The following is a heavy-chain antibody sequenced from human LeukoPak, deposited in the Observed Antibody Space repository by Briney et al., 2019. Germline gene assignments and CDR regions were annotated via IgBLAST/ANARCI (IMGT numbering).Heavy chain of an antibody. CDR1: GFTFSTYT. J-gene: IGHJ4*02. Sequence: GGSLRLSCAASGFTFSTYTMNWVRQAPGKGLEWVSSIISSGTNIYYADAVKGRFTISRDNAKNSLYLQMNSLRTDDTAVYYCARGKYSSAWSDYWGQGTLVTVSS. D-gene: IGHD6-19*01. CDR2: IISSGTNI. CDR3: ARGKYSSAWSDY. V-gene: IGHV3-21*01.